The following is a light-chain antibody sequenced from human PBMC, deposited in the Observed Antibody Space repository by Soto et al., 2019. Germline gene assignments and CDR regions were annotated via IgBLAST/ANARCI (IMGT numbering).Light chain of an antibody. J-gene: IGKJ1*01. CDR1: QSVSNN. Sequence: ERVMTQSPATLSVSPGERATLSCRASQSVSNNLAWYQQKPGQAPRLLIYAASTRATGVPARFSGSGSGTEFTLTISRLQSEDFAVYYCQQYYNWRPRFGQGTKVDIK. CDR3: QQYYNWRPR. CDR2: AAS. V-gene: IGKV3-15*01.